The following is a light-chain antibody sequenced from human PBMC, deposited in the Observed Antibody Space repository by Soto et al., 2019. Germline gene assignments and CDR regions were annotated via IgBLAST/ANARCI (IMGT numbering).Light chain of an antibody. CDR1: QDFSNF. J-gene: IGKJ2*01. V-gene: IGKV1-9*01. CDR2: DAS. Sequence: DIQLTQSPSFLSASIGDRVTITCRASQDFSNFLAWYQQKPGKAPQLLIYDASRVKTGVPSRFTASGSGTEFTLTINTLQADDSATYFCQHYNGYPYTFGPGTKVDIK. CDR3: QHYNGYPYT.